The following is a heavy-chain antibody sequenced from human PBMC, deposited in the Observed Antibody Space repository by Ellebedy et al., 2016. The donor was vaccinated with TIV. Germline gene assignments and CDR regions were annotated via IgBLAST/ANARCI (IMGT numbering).Heavy chain of an antibody. CDR2: IIPIFGTA. V-gene: IGHV1-69*13. Sequence: AASVKVSCKASGYTFSSYAISWVRQAPGQGLEWMGGIIPIFGTANYAQKFQGRVTITADESTSTAYMELRSLRPDETAVYYCARAAMIVVDQTHYYYYGMDVWGQGTTVTVSS. CDR3: ARAAMIVVDQTHYYYYGMDV. D-gene: IGHD3-22*01. J-gene: IGHJ6*02. CDR1: GYTFSSYA.